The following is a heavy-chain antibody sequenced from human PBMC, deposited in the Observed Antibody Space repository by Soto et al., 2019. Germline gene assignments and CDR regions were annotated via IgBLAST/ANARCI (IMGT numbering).Heavy chain of an antibody. V-gene: IGHV4-61*01. CDR3: ARVGFSRYCSSTSCHRDFDY. CDR2: IYYSGST. CDR1: GGSISSGSYY. D-gene: IGHD2-2*01. J-gene: IGHJ4*02. Sequence: SETLSLTCTVSGGSISSGSYYWSWIRQPPGKGLEWIGYIYYSGSTNYNPSLKSRVTISVDTSKNQFSLKLSSVTAADTAVYYCARVGFSRYCSSTSCHRDFDYWGQGTLVTVSS.